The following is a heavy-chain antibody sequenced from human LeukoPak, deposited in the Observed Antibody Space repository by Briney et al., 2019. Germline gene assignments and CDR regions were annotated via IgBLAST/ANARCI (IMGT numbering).Heavy chain of an antibody. CDR2: IRYDGSNK. CDR1: GFTFSSYG. CDR3: AKDKITIFGVVTEGAFDI. Sequence: GGSLRLSCVASGFTFSSYGMHWVRQAPGKGLEWVAFIRYDGSNKYYADSVKGRFTISRDNSKNTLYLQMNSLRAEDTAVYYCAKDKITIFGVVTEGAFDIWGQGTMVTVSS. J-gene: IGHJ3*02. V-gene: IGHV3-30*02. D-gene: IGHD3-3*01.